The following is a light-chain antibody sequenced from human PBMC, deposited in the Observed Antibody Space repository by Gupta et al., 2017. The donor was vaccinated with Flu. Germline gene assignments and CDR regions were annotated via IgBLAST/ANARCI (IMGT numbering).Light chain of an antibody. Sequence: QSALTQPRSVSGSPGQSVTISCTGTSSDVGGYNYVSWYQQHPGKAPKLMIYDVRKRPSGVPDRFSGSKSDNTAPLTIAGVEAEDEDDYYCCSYTGSFWVFGGGTKLTVL. CDR1: SSDVGGYNY. CDR2: DVR. V-gene: IGLV2-11*01. J-gene: IGLJ3*02. CDR3: CSYTGSFWV.